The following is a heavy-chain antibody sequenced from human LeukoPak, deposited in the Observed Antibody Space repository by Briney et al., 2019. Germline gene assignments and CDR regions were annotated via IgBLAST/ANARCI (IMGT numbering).Heavy chain of an antibody. V-gene: IGHV3-15*01. J-gene: IGHJ5*01. Sequence: GGSLRLSCSASVFTFSHAWMRWVRQAPGKGLEWVSCIKSVTDSVRTTDYAEPVKGRFTISRDNSYSTVLSQMNSLNTVFMSMYYCSASLTTEAAAVFDSWGQGTLVTVSS. CDR3: SASLTTEAAAVFDS. D-gene: IGHD4-11*01. CDR1: VFTFSHAW. CDR2: IKSVTDSVRTT.